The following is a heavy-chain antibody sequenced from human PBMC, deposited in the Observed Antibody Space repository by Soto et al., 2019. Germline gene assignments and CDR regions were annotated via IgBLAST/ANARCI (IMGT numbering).Heavy chain of an antibody. CDR1: GCTFDDYA. J-gene: IGHJ4*02. D-gene: IGHD6-19*01. V-gene: IGHV3-9*01. Sequence: EVQLVESGGGLVQPGRSLRLSCAASGCTFDDYAMHWVRQAPGKGLEWVSGISWNSCSIGYADSVKGRFTISRDNAKNSLYLQMNSLRAEDTALYYCAKGAGGSGWYYYFDYWGQGTLVTVSS. CDR3: AKGAGGSGWYYYFDY. CDR2: ISWNSCSI.